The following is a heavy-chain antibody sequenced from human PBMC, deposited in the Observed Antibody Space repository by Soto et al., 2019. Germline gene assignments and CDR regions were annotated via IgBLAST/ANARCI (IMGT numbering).Heavy chain of an antibody. Sequence: PSETLSLTCSVFGGSISGYYWTWMRQPPGKGLEWIGYIHYSGTTKYNPSLRSRATISVDMSKNQFALDLRSVTAADTAVYYCARLEVQAHGCTDRWGQGTLVTVSS. CDR3: ARLEVQAHGCTDR. CDR2: IHYSGTT. D-gene: IGHD6-19*01. V-gene: IGHV4-59*01. CDR1: GGSISGYY. J-gene: IGHJ5*02.